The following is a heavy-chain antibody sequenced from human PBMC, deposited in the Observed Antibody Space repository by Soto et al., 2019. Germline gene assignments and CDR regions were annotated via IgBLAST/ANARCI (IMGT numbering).Heavy chain of an antibody. V-gene: IGHV1-3*01. CDR1: GSCFKTLT. J-gene: IGHJ6*02. CDR2: IDCGNGDT. CDR3: AGGSQATGFHYYAIDV. Sequence: QVQFVQSGAEVKRPGASVTVSCKTSGSCFKTLTIYWVRQVPGQRFEWLGWIDCGNGDTHYSEKFEDRVTFTMDVSASTGYLELRSLGSEDSATYHCAGGSQATGFHYYAIDVWGPGTTVTVSS. D-gene: IGHD3-16*01.